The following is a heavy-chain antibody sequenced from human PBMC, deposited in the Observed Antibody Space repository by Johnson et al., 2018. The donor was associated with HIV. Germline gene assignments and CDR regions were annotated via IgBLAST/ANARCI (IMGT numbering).Heavy chain of an antibody. CDR1: EFTVSSNY. CDR3: AREFPYCSGGSCLPAAFDI. J-gene: IGHJ3*02. D-gene: IGHD2-15*01. CDR2: IYRGGST. Sequence: EVQVVESGGGLIQPGGSLRLSCAASEFTVSSNYMSWVRQAPGKGLEWVSVIYRGGSTYYADSVKGRFTISRDNSKNTLYLQMNSLRAEDAAVYYCAREFPYCSGGSCLPAAFDIWGQGTMVTVPS. V-gene: IGHV3-53*01.